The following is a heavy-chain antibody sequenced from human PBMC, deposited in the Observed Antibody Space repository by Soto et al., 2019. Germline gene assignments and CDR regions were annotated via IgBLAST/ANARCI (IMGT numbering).Heavy chain of an antibody. CDR1: GGSVSSESHY. J-gene: IGHJ6*04. CDR2: IYYTGST. V-gene: IGHV4-61*01. D-gene: IGHD3-3*01. Sequence: SETLPLTCTVSGGSVSSESHYRSWIRQTPGKGLEWIGYIYYTGSTNYNPSLKGRVTMSVDTSRDQVSLRLRSVTRADTAVYYCASYQYDCRSGSYYEAMDVWGKGSKVT. CDR3: ASYQYDCRSGSYYEAMDV.